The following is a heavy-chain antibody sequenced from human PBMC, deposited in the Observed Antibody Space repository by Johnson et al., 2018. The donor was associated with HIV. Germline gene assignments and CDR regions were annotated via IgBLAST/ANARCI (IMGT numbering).Heavy chain of an antibody. CDR3: AKAVGRQQLVQDAFDI. CDR1: GFTFSSYG. Sequence: QVQLLESGGGVVQPGRSLRLSCAASGFTFSSYGMHWVRQAPGKGLEWVAVIRYDGSNKYYADSVKGRFTISRDNSKNTLYLQMNSLRAEEPAVYYCAKAVGRQQLVQDAFDIWGQGTMVTVSS. V-gene: IGHV3-33*06. D-gene: IGHD6-13*01. CDR2: IRYDGSNK. J-gene: IGHJ3*02.